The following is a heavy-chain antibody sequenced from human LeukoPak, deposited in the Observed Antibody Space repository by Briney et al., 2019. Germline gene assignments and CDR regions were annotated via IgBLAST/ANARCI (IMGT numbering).Heavy chain of an antibody. D-gene: IGHD6-19*01. CDR3: AVKRIGTDSSGWFDY. CDR1: GFTFSSYA. CDR2: ISYDGSNK. J-gene: IGHJ4*02. V-gene: IGHV3-30-3*01. Sequence: GRSLRLSCAASGFTFSSYAMHWVRQAPGKGLEWVAVISYDGSNKYYADSVKGRFTISRDNSKNTLYLQMNSLRAEDTAVYYCAVKRIGTDSSGWFDYWGQGTLVTVSS.